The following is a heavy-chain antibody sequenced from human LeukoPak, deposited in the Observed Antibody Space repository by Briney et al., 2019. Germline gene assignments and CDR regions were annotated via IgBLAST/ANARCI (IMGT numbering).Heavy chain of an antibody. Sequence: GGSLRLSCAASGFTFSSYAMSWVRQAPGKGLEWVSVIYSGGSTYYADSVKGRFTISRDNSKNTLYLQMNSLRAEDTAVYFCARDYYYGSGSYAYWGQGTLVTVSS. J-gene: IGHJ4*02. V-gene: IGHV3-66*02. D-gene: IGHD3-10*01. CDR1: GFTFSSYA. CDR3: ARDYYYGSGSYAY. CDR2: IYSGGST.